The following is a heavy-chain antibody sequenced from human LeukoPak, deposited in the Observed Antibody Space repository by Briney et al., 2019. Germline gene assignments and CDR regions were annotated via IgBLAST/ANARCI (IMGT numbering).Heavy chain of an antibody. J-gene: IGHJ6*03. CDR1: VYTFTGYY. Sequence: ASVTVSCKASVYTFTGYYMHWVRQAPGQGLEWMGWINPNSGGTNYAQKFQGRVTMTRDTSISTAYMELSRLRSDDTAVYYCARDLGITGSQWVMDVWGKGTTVTVSS. CDR3: ARDLGITGSQWVMDV. V-gene: IGHV1-2*02. CDR2: INPNSGGT. D-gene: IGHD1-20*01.